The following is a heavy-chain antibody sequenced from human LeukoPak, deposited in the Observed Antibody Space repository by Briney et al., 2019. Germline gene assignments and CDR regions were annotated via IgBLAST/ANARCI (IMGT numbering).Heavy chain of an antibody. CDR3: ARGQGTVTN. J-gene: IGHJ4*02. CDR1: GGSFSGYY. CDR2: INHSGST. Sequence: SETLSLTCAVYGGSFSGYYWSWIRQPPGKGLEWIGEINHSGSTNYNPSLKSRVTISVDTSKNQFSLKLGSVTAADTAVYYCARGQGTVTNWGQGTLVTVSS. V-gene: IGHV4-34*01. D-gene: IGHD4-17*01.